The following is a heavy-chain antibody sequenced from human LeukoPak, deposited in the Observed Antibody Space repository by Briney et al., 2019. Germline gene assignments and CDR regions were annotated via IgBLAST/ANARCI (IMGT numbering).Heavy chain of an antibody. CDR3: ARVQWLATGYYFDY. D-gene: IGHD6-19*01. V-gene: IGHV3-21*01. Sequence: GGSLRLSCAASGFTFRTYCMSWVRQAPGKGLEWVSSISSSSSYIYYADSVRGRFTISRDNAKNSLYLQMNSLRADDTAVYYCARVQWLATGYYFDYWGQGTLVTVSS. J-gene: IGHJ4*02. CDR1: GFTFRTYC. CDR2: ISSSSSYI.